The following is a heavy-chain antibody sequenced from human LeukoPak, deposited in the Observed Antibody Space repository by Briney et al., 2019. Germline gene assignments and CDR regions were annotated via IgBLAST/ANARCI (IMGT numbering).Heavy chain of an antibody. V-gene: IGHV3-21*01. J-gene: IGHJ4*02. D-gene: IGHD1-26*01. CDR1: GFTFSNYA. CDR2: ISSSTTYI. Sequence: PGVSLRLSCAASGFTFSNYAMSWVRQAPGKGREWVSSISSSTTYISYADSVKGRFTISRDNAKNSLYLQMNSLRAEDTAVYYCARGAAGYVGASSFDYWGQGTLVTVSS. CDR3: ARGAAGYVGASSFDY.